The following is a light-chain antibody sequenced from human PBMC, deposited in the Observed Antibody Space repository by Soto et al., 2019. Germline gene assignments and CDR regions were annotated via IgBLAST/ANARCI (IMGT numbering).Light chain of an antibody. CDR2: DAS. CDR3: QQYGSSPRT. Sequence: EIVLTQSPGTLSSSPGERATLSCRASQSLSSNFLAWYQQKPGQAPRLLIYDASSRATGIPDRFSGSGSGTDFTLTISRLEPDDFAVYYCQQYGSSPRTFGQGTKVEIK. V-gene: IGKV3-20*01. J-gene: IGKJ1*01. CDR1: QSLSSNF.